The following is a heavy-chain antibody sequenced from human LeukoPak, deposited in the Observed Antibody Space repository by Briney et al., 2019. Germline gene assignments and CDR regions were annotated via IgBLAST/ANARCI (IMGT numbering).Heavy chain of an antibody. D-gene: IGHD3-10*01. CDR1: GYSFTSYW. V-gene: IGHV5-51*01. Sequence: GESLKISCKGSGYSFTSYWIGWVRQMPGKGLEWMGINYPGDSDTRYSPSFQGQVTISADKSISTAYLQWSSLKASDTAMYYCARPVNYGSGSYYFGYWGQRTLGTVSS. CDR3: ARPVNYGSGSYYFGY. J-gene: IGHJ4*02. CDR2: NYPGDSDT.